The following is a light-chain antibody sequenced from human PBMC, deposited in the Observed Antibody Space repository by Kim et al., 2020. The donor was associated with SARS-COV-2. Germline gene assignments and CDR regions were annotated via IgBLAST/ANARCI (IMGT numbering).Light chain of an antibody. CDR3: SAWDRSLSAWV. CDR1: TNNGGYQG. Sequence: RQTDTLTCTGDTNNGGYQGAAWLQQHQGHPPKLLFYRNNNRPSGISERFSASRSGNTASLTITGLQAEDEADYYCSAWDRSLSAWVFGGGTQLTVL. CDR2: RNN. J-gene: IGLJ3*02. V-gene: IGLV10-54*04.